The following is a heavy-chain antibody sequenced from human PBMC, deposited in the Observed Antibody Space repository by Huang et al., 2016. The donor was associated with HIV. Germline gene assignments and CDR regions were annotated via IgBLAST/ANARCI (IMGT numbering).Heavy chain of an antibody. V-gene: IGHV4-34*02. CDR2: VNDSGDT. D-gene: IGHD3-3*01. J-gene: IGHJ6*02. Sequence: QMQLQQRGAGLLKPSETLSLTFGVSGGSFTGNYLTWIRQAPGKGLEWIGEVNDSGDTNYNPSLNGRVTISLDKSNRELSLNLRSVTAADTAVYYCARQWTILEWLLGLDVWGQGTTVIVSS. CDR3: ARQWTILEWLLGLDV. CDR1: GGSFTGNY.